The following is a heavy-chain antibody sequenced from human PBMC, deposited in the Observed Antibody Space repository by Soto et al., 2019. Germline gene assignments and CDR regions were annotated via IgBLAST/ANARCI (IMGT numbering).Heavy chain of an antibody. CDR2: THSGGST. D-gene: IGHD3-10*01. V-gene: IGHV3-53*01. J-gene: IGHJ4*01. CDR1: GFIVISND. CDR3: ARDYYASGTYPRFDS. Sequence: PGGSLRLSCAASGFIVISNDVAWVRQAPGKGLECVSITHSGGSTLYTDSVKGRFTTSRDNFKNTLYLQMKSLRAEDTAVYYCARDYYASGTYPRFDSWGRGTLVTVSS.